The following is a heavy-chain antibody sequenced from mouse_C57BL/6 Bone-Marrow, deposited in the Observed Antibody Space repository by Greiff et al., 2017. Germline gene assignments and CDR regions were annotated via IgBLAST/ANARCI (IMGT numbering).Heavy chain of an antibody. CDR2: IDPSDSET. J-gene: IGHJ2*01. V-gene: IGHV1-52*01. Sequence: QVQLKQPGAELVRPGSSVKLSCKASGYTFTSYWMHWVKQRPIQGLEWIGNIDPSDSETHYNQKFKDKATLTVDKSSSTAYMQLSSLTSEDSAVYYCARSESNYDFDYWGQGTTLTVSS. D-gene: IGHD2-5*01. CDR1: GYTFTSYW. CDR3: ARSESNYDFDY.